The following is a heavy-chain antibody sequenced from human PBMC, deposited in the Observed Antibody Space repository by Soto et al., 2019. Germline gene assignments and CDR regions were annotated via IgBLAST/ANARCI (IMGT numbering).Heavy chain of an antibody. J-gene: IGHJ6*02. CDR2: ISAYNGNT. CDR3: ARDPPGKEWLPLPHYYYGMDV. V-gene: IGHV1-18*01. D-gene: IGHD3-3*01. Sequence: ASVKVSCKASGYTFTSYGISWVRQAPGQGLEWMGWISAYNGNTNYAQKLQGRVTMTTDTSTSTAYMELRSLRSDDTAVYYCARDPPGKEWLPLPHYYYGMDVWGQGTTVTVSS. CDR1: GYTFTSYG.